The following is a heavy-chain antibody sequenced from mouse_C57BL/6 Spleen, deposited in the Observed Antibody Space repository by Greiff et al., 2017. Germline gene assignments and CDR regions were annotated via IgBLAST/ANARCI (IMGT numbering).Heavy chain of an antibody. CDR2: IRLKSDNYAT. V-gene: IGHV6-3*01. CDR3: PRNAMYY. CDR1: GFTFSNYW. J-gene: IGHJ4*01. Sequence: EVKVEESGGGLVQPGGSMKLSCVASGFTFSNYWMNWVRQSLEKGLEWVAQIRLKSDNYATHYAESVKGRFTISRDDSKSSVYLQMNNLRAEDTGIYYCPRNAMYYWGQGTSVTVSS.